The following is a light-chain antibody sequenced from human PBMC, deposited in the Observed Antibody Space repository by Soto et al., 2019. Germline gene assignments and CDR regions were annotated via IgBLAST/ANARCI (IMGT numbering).Light chain of an antibody. V-gene: IGKV3-11*01. CDR2: DAC. J-gene: IGKJ1*01. CDR3: QQRSNWPPT. Sequence: EIVLTQSPATLSLSPGERATLSCRASQSVSSYLAWYQQKPGQAPRLLIYDACNRATGIPARFSGSGSGTDFTLTISSLEPEDFAVYYCQQRSNWPPTFGQGTKVEIK. CDR1: QSVSSY.